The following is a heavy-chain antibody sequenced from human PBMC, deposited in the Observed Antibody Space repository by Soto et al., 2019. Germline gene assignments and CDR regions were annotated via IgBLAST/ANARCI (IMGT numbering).Heavy chain of an antibody. Sequence: ASVKGSCKASGYTFTSYDINWVRQATGQGLEWMGWMNPNSGNTGYAQKFQGRVTMTRNTSISTAYMELSSLRSEDTAVYYCERVKSGSGMGITLRMDVCGPGTTVTVSS. CDR2: MNPNSGNT. CDR1: GYTFTSYD. D-gene: IGHD3-10*01. CDR3: ERVKSGSGMGITLRMDV. J-gene: IGHJ6*02. V-gene: IGHV1-8*01.